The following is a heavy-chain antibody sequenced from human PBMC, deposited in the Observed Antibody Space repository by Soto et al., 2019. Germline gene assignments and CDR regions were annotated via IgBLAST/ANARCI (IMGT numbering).Heavy chain of an antibody. J-gene: IGHJ4*02. V-gene: IGHV3-21*01. CDR1: GFTFSSYS. CDR2: ISSSSSYI. D-gene: IGHD6-13*01. CDR3: ARAALYSTSWYYFDH. Sequence: EVQLVESGGGLVKPGGSLRLSCAASGFTFSSYSMNWVRQAPGKGLEWVSSISSSSSYIYYADSVKGRFTISRDNAKNSLYLQMNSLRAEDTAVYYCARAALYSTSWYYFDHWGQGTLLTVSS.